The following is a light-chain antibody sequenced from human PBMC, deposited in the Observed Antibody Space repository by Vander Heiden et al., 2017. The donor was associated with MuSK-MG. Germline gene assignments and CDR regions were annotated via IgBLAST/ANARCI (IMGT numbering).Light chain of an antibody. J-gene: IGLJ1*01. CDR2: DVS. V-gene: IGLV2-14*03. CDR3: CSYTSTGTGV. Sequence: QSALTQPASVSGSPGQSITISCTGSSSDIGGSNYVSWFQQLPGKAPKLMIYDVSNRPSGISNRFSGSKSGNTASLTISGLQAEDEADYYCCSYTSTGTGVFGTGTKVTVL. CDR1: SSDIGGSNY.